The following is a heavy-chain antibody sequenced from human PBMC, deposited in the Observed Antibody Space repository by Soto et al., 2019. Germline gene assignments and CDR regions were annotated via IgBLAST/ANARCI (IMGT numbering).Heavy chain of an antibody. J-gene: IGHJ4*02. Sequence: GGSLRLSCSASGFNFNSYTMNWVRQAPGKGLEWVSSISRFSDRTYYADSVKGRFAIFRANAENSVYLQVNSLRAEDTAVYYCARLGPYLGEFDYFDYWGQGTPVTVSS. CDR1: GFNFNSYT. CDR2: ISRFSDRT. D-gene: IGHD3-10*01. CDR3: ARLGPYLGEFDYFDY. V-gene: IGHV3-21*06.